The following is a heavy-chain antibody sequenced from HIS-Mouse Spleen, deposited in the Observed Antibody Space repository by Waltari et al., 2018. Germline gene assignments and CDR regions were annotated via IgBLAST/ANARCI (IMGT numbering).Heavy chain of an antibody. V-gene: IGHV3-30*18. CDR2: ISYDGSNK. Sequence: QVQLVESGGGVVQPGRSLRLPCASWGFTFSSYGLHWVRQGPGKGLEWVAVISYDGSNKYYADSVKGRFTISRDNSKNTLYLQMNSLRAEDTAVSYCAKDKHHAFDYWGQGTLVTVSS. CDR3: AKDKHHAFDY. J-gene: IGHJ4*02. CDR1: GFTFSSYG.